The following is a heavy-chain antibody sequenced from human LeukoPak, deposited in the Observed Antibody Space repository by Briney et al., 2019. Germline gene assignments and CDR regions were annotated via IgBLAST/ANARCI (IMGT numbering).Heavy chain of an antibody. CDR1: GYTFTSYY. Sequence: ASVKVSCKASGYTFTSYYMHWVRQAPGQGLEWMGIINPSGGSTNYAQKFQGRVTITTDESASTAYMELSSLRSEDTAVYYCARVGSAGFSDYWGQGTLVTVSS. J-gene: IGHJ4*02. V-gene: IGHV1-46*01. D-gene: IGHD2/OR15-2a*01. CDR2: INPSGGST. CDR3: ARVGSAGFSDY.